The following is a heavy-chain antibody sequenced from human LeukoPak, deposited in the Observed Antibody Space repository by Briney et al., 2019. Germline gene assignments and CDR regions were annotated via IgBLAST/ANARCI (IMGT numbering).Heavy chain of an antibody. D-gene: IGHD2-2*01. J-gene: IGHJ5*02. CDR2: ISAYNGNT. Sequence: ASVTVSCKASGYTFTSYGISWVRQAPGQGLEWMGWISAYNGNTNYAQKLQGRVTMTTDTSTSTAYMELRSLRSDDTAVYYCARDWNRAVVVPAATNWFDPWGQGTLVTVSS. CDR1: GYTFTSYG. CDR3: ARDWNRAVVVPAATNWFDP. V-gene: IGHV1-18*01.